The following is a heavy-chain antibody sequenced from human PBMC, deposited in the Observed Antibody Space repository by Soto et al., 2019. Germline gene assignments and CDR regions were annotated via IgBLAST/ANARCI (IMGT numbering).Heavy chain of an antibody. CDR3: ARDFDCGGDCYQYYFDY. CDR1: GFTFSSYS. Sequence: GGSRRRPCAASGFTFSSYSLNGVRQAPGKGLEWVSSISSSSSYIYYADSVKGRFTISRDNAKNSLYLQMNSLRAEDTAVYYCARDFDCGGDCYQYYFDYWGQGTLVTVSS. J-gene: IGHJ4*02. CDR2: ISSSSSYI. D-gene: IGHD2-21*02. V-gene: IGHV3-21*01.